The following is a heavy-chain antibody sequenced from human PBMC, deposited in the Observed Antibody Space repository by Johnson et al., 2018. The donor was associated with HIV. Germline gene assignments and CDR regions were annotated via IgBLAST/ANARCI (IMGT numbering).Heavy chain of an antibody. J-gene: IGHJ3*02. CDR3: AIDMVRGVTAGGAFDI. CDR1: GFTFSSYA. V-gene: IGHV3-23*04. D-gene: IGHD3-10*01. Sequence: VHLVESGGGLVQPGGSLRLSCAASGFTFSSYAMSWVRQAPGKGLEWVSAISGSGGSTYYADSVKGRFTISRDNSKNTLYLQMNSLRGEDTAVYYCAIDMVRGVTAGGAFDIWGQGTMVTVSS. CDR2: ISGSGGST.